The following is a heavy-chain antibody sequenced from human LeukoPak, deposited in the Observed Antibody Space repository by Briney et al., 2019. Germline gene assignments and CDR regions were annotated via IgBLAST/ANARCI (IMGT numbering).Heavy chain of an antibody. V-gene: IGHV3-33*01. J-gene: IGHJ4*02. Sequence: GGSLRLSCAASGFTFNSYGMHWVRQAPGKGLEWVAVMWYDGSNKYSADSVKGRFTISRDDSKNTLYLQMNSLRAEDTAMYYCARGLPPVMKYYFDYWGQGTLVTVSS. CDR3: ARGLPPVMKYYFDY. D-gene: IGHD4-11*01. CDR1: GFTFNSYG. CDR2: MWYDGSNK.